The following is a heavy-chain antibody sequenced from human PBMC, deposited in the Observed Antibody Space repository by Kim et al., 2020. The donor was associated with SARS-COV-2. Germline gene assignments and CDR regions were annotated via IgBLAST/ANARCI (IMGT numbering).Heavy chain of an antibody. Sequence: SETLSLTCTVSGGSISSGGYYWSWIRQHPGKGLEWIGYIYYSGSTYYNPSLKSRVTISVDTSKNQFSLKLSSVTAADTAVYYCARSWAGYCSSTSCYAGRLFDSCGQGTLVTVSS. CDR3: ARSWAGYCSSTSCYAGRLFDS. J-gene: IGHJ4*02. CDR1: GGSISSGGYY. CDR2: IYYSGST. V-gene: IGHV4-31*03. D-gene: IGHD2-2*01.